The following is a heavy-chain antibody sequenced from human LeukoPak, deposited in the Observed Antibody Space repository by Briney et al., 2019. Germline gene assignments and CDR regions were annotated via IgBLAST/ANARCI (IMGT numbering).Heavy chain of an antibody. V-gene: IGHV3-23*01. CDR1: GFTFSSYA. CDR2: ISGSGGST. Sequence: GGSLRLSCAASGFTFSSYAMSWVRQAPGEGLEWVSAISGSGGSTYYADSVKGRFTISRDNSKNTLYLQMNSLRAEDTAVYYCAKAVAAAGPNHDAFDIWGQGTMVTVSS. CDR3: AKAVAAAGPNHDAFDI. D-gene: IGHD6-13*01. J-gene: IGHJ3*02.